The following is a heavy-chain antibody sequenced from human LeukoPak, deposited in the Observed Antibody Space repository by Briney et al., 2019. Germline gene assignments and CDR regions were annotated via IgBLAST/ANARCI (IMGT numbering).Heavy chain of an antibody. V-gene: IGHV1-69*13. CDR2: IIPMFGTA. CDR1: GGTFNSYV. J-gene: IGHJ4*02. CDR3: ARGAYSNGLYYFDY. D-gene: IGHD6-19*01. Sequence: SVKVSCKASGGTFNSYVISWVRQAPGQGLEWMGGIIPMFGTADYPQKFQGRATITADESTSTAYMELSSLRSEDTAVYFCARGAYSNGLYYFDYWGQGTLVTVSS.